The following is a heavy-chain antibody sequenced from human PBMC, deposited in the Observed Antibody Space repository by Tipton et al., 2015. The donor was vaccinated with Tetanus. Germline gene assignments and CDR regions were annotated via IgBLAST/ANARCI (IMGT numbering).Heavy chain of an antibody. Sequence: TLSLTCSVSGGSISAYYWSWIRQSPGRGLEWIGQIYHSGSTDYNPPLKSRVTMSVDGPKNQFSLRLRSVTAADTAVYYCARDTTRGGFDSWGQGALVTVSA. V-gene: IGHV4-4*07. J-gene: IGHJ4*02. D-gene: IGHD1-1*01. CDR1: GGSISAYY. CDR3: ARDTTRGGFDS. CDR2: IYHSGST.